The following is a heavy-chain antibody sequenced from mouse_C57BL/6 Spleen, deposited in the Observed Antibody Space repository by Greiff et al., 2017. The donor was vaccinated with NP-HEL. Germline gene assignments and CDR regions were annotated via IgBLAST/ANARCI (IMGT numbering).Heavy chain of an antibody. CDR3: ASYYYGSRGWYFDV. CDR1: GYTFKSYG. Sequence: QVQLQQSGAELARPGASVKLSCKASGYTFKSYGISWVKQRTGQGLEWIGEIYPRSGNTYYNEKFKGKATLTADKSSSTAYMELRGLTSEDSAVYLCASYYYGSRGWYFDVWGTGTTVTVSS. J-gene: IGHJ1*03. D-gene: IGHD1-1*01. V-gene: IGHV1-81*01. CDR2: IYPRSGNT.